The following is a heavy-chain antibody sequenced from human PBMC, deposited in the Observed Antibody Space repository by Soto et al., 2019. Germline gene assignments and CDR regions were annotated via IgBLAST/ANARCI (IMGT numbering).Heavy chain of an antibody. J-gene: IGHJ4*02. CDR2: IKSKTDGGTT. CDR1: GFTFSNAW. Sequence: GGSLRLSCAASGFTFSNAWMSWVRQAPGKGLEWVGRIKSKTDGGTTDYAAPVKGRFTISRDDSKNTLYLQMNSLKTEDTAVYYCTTVVVVAAVPYLDYWGQGTLVTVSS. D-gene: IGHD2-15*01. V-gene: IGHV3-15*01. CDR3: TTVVVVAAVPYLDY.